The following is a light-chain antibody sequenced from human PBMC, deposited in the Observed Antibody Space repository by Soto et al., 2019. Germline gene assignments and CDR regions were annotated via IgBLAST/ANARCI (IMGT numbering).Light chain of an antibody. CDR2: DAS. J-gene: IGKJ1*01. CDR3: QQRSSWT. Sequence: EIVLTQSPATLSLSPCERATLSCRASQSVSSYLAWYQQKPGQAPRLLIYDASNRATGIPARFSGSGSGTDFTLTISSLEPEDFAVYYCQQRSSWTFGQGTKVDIK. CDR1: QSVSSY. V-gene: IGKV3-11*01.